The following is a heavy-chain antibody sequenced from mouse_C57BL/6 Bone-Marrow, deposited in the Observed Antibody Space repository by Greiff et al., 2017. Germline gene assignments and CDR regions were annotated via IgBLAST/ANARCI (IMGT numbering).Heavy chain of an antibody. CDR2: IYPRSGNT. D-gene: IGHD3-2*02. CDR1: GYTFTSYG. CDR3: ARRGQLRGAMDY. V-gene: IGHV1-81*01. J-gene: IGHJ4*01. Sequence: VQGVESGAELARPGASVKLSCKASGYTFTSYGISWVKQRTGQGLEWIGEIYPRSGNTYYNEKFKGKATLTADKSSSTAYMELRSLTSEDSAVYFCARRGQLRGAMDYWGQGTSVTVSS.